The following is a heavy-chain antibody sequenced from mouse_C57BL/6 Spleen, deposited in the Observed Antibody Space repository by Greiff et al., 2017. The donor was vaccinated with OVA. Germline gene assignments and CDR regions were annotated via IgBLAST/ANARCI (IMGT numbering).Heavy chain of an antibody. D-gene: IGHD2-2*01. CDR1: GYTFTSYW. V-gene: IGHV1-69*01. CDR2: IDPSDSYT. J-gene: IGHJ4*01. CDR3: ARLGGYGAMDY. Sequence: QVQLQQSGAELVMPGASVKLSCKASGYTFTSYWMHWVKQRPGQGLEWIGEIDPSDSYTNYNQKFKGKSTLTVDKSSSTAYMQLSSLTSEDSAVYYCARLGGYGAMDYWGQGTSVTVSS.